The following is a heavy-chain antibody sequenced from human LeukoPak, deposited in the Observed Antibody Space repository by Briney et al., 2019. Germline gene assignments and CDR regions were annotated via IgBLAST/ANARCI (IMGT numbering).Heavy chain of an antibody. CDR1: GFTVATNY. CDR3: ARIASGSYADC. V-gene: IGHV3-66*01. J-gene: IGHJ4*02. Sequence: GGSLRLSCAASGFTVATNYMSWVRQAPGKGLEWVSVLYSGGITYYPDSVKGRFTISRDNPKNTLYLQMNSLRAEDTAVYYCARIASGSYADCWGQGTLVTVSS. D-gene: IGHD1-26*01. CDR2: LYSGGIT.